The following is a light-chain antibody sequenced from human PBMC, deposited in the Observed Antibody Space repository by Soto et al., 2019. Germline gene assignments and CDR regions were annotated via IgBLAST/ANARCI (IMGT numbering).Light chain of an antibody. J-gene: IGKJ3*01. CDR3: QQLNSYTFS. V-gene: IGKV1-9*01. Sequence: DIPLTQSPSFLSASVGDRVTITCRASQDISSSLAWYQQKPGKAPKLLISAASTLQSGVPSRFSGSGSGTEFTLTISSLQPEDFATYYCQQLNSYTFSFGPGTKVDIK. CDR1: QDISSS. CDR2: AAS.